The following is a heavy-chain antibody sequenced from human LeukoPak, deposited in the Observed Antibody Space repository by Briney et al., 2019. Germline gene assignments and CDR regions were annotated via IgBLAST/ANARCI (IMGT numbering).Heavy chain of an antibody. CDR1: GFTFRNYW. D-gene: IGHD5-18*01. CDR2: IKQDGSEK. CDR3: ARSLRGYIYGS. V-gene: IGHV3-7*01. J-gene: IGHJ4*02. Sequence: GGSLRLSCAASGFTFRNYWMSWVRQAPGKGLEWVAHIKQDGSEKYYVDSVKGLFTISRDNAKNTLYLQMNSMRAEDTAVYYCARSLRGYIYGSGGQGTLVTVSS.